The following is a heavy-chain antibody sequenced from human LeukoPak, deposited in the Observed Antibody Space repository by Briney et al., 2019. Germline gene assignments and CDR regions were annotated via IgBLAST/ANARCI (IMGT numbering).Heavy chain of an antibody. CDR2: IYTSGST. Sequence: SEALSLTCTVSGGSISSYYWSWIRQPAGKGLEWIGRIYTSGSTNYNPSLKSRVTMSVDTSKNQFSLKLSSVTAADTAVYYCARDHGYMVRGVSIYQIDYWGQGTLVTVSS. D-gene: IGHD3-10*01. J-gene: IGHJ4*02. CDR3: ARDHGYMVRGVSIYQIDY. V-gene: IGHV4-4*07. CDR1: GGSISSYY.